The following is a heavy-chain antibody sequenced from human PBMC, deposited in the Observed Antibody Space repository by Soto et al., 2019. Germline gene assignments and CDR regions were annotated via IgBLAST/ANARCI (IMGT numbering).Heavy chain of an antibody. CDR1: GFSFSGYG. Sequence: GGSLRLSCAASGFSFSGYGMNWVRQAPGKGLEWISYISSSGSLIYYADSLKGRFTISRDNAKNSLYLQMNSLRAEDTAVYYCATTVTTVDYWGQGILVTVSS. CDR3: ATTVTTVDY. J-gene: IGHJ4*02. D-gene: IGHD4-17*01. CDR2: ISSSGSLI. V-gene: IGHV3-48*03.